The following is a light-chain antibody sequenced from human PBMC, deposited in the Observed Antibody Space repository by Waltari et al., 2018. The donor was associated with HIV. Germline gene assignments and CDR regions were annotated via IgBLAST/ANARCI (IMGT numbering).Light chain of an antibody. CDR1: QNIYKL. CDR3: QQYNGYPWT. V-gene: IGKV1-5*03. J-gene: IGKJ1*01. CDR2: RAS. Sequence: DIQMTQSPSTLSASVGHRVTIPCRASQNIYKLLAWFQQKPGKAPKLLIYRASGLETGVPSRFSGSGSGTQFTLTITSLLPDDSATYFCQQYNGYPWTFGQGTKVEIK.